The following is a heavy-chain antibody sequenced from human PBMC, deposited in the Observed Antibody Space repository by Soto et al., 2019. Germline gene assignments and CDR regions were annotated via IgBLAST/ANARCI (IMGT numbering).Heavy chain of an antibody. CDR1: GFTFSSYS. D-gene: IGHD2-8*01. CDR3: ARVNGPNYFDY. J-gene: IGHJ4*02. Sequence: EVQLVESGGGLVKPGGSLRLSCAASGFTFSSYSMNWVRQAPGKGLEWVSFISSSSSYIYYADSVKGRCTISRDDAENSLYLQMNSLRAEDTAVYYCARVNGPNYFDYWGQGTLVTVSS. CDR2: ISSSSSYI. V-gene: IGHV3-21*01.